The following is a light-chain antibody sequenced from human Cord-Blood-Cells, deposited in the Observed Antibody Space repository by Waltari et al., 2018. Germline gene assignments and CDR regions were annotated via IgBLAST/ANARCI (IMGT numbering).Light chain of an antibody. CDR2: AAS. CDR1: QSISSY. Sequence: DLQMTQSPSSLSASVGDRVTITCRASQSISSYLNWYQQKPGKAPKLLIYAASRLQSGVPSRFSGSGSGTDFTLTISSLQPEDVATYYCQQSYRTPPTFGQGAKVEIK. CDR3: QQSYRTPPT. J-gene: IGKJ1*01. V-gene: IGKV1-39*01.